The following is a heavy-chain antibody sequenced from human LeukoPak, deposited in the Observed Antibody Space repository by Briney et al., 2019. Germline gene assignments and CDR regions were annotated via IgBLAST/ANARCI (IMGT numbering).Heavy chain of an antibody. D-gene: IGHD4-17*01. J-gene: IGHJ4*02. CDR2: ISSSSSTI. CDR3: ARQADDDMDYGDLSDY. CDR1: GFTFSSYS. V-gene: IGHV3-48*01. Sequence: GGSLRLSCAASGFTFSSYSMNWVRQAPGRGLEWVSYISSSSSTIYYADSVKGRFTISRDNAKNSLYLQMNSLRAEDTAVYYCARQADDDMDYGDLSDYWGQGTLVTVSS.